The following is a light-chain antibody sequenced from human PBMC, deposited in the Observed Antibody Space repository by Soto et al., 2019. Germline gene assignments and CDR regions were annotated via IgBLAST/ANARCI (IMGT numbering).Light chain of an antibody. Sequence: HSALTQPASVSGSPGQSITISCTGTSSDVGGYKDVSWYQQHPGKAPKLMIYEVSHRPSGVSNRFAGSKSGNTASLTISGLQAEDEDDYYCSSYTRSSKVVFGGGTKLTVL. CDR2: EVS. V-gene: IGLV2-14*01. CDR3: SSYTRSSKVV. CDR1: SSDVGGYKD. J-gene: IGLJ2*01.